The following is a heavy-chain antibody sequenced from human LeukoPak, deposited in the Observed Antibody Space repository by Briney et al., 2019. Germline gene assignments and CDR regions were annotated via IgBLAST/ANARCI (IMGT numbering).Heavy chain of an antibody. CDR3: ARVTGYMIEDYFDY. V-gene: IGHV3-21*01. CDR2: ISSSSGYI. J-gene: IGHJ4*02. CDR1: GFTFSSYS. D-gene: IGHD3-22*01. Sequence: GGSLRLFCAASGFTFSSYSMNWVRQAPGKGLEWVSSISSSSGYIYYADSVKGRFTISRDNAKNSLYLQMNSLRAEDTAVYYCARVTGYMIEDYFDYWGQGTLVTVSS.